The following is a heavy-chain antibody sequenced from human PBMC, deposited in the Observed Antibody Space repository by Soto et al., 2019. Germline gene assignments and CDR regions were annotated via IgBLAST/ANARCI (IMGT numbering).Heavy chain of an antibody. J-gene: IGHJ6*02. CDR3: AKSRSSFFYYGLDV. V-gene: IGHV3-23*01. Sequence: GGSLRLSCAASGFTFSRFPMSWVRQAPGKGLEWVSGFGGSAGRTFYADSVKGRCTISRDTSKDTLFLQLNSLTAEDTGVYYCAKSRSSFFYYGLDVWGQGTTVTVSS. CDR1: GFTFSRFP. D-gene: IGHD3-10*01. CDR2: FGGSAGRT.